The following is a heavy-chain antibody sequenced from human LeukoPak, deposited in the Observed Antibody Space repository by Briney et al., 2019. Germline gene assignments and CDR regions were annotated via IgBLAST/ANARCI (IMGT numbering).Heavy chain of an antibody. CDR1: GFTFSSHS. J-gene: IGHJ4*02. CDR3: AGGGAARPDY. CDR2: ISPSSTYI. D-gene: IGHD6-6*01. V-gene: IGHV3-21*01. Sequence: GGSLRLSCAASGFTFSSHSMNWVRQAPGKGLEWVSSISPSSTYINYADSVKGRFTISRDNAKNSLYLQMNSLRAEDTAVYYCAGGGAARPDYWGQGTLVTVSS.